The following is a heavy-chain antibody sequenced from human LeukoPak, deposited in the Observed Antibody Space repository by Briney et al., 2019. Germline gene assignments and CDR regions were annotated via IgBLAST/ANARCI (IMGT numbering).Heavy chain of an antibody. CDR3: ARDRDSGSSSNRYYFDC. J-gene: IGHJ4*02. Sequence: SETLFLTCTVSGGSISPYYWSWVRQPAGKGLEWIGRVFTTGTTNYNPSLKSRVTMSVDTSKNQFSMKLSSVTAADTALYYCARDRDSGSSSNRYYFDCWSQGTLVTVSS. CDR1: GGSISPYY. CDR2: VFTTGTT. D-gene: IGHD1-26*01. V-gene: IGHV4-4*07.